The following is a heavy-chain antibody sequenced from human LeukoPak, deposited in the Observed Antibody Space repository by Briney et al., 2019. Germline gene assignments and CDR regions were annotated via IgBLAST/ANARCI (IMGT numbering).Heavy chain of an antibody. V-gene: IGHV3-53*01. CDR3: AKDLSSYRGSFDY. CDR2: IYSGGST. CDR1: GFTVSSNY. J-gene: IGHJ4*02. Sequence: GGSLRLSCAASGFTVSSNYMNWVRQAPGKGLEWVSVIYSGGSTYYADSVKGRFTISRDNSKNTLYLQMNSLRAEDTAVYYCAKDLSSYRGSFDYWGQGTLVTVS. D-gene: IGHD1-26*01.